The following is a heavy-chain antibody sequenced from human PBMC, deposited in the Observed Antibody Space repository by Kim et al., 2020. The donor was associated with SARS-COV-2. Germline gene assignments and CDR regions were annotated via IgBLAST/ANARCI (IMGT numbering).Heavy chain of an antibody. D-gene: IGHD3-10*01. Sequence: GGSLRLSCAASGFTFSSYTMSWVRQAPGKGLEWVSSISGSSSNTYYADSVKGRFTISRDNSKNTLYLQMNSLRAEDTAVYYCAKGCECVVRGVRHPYYYYGMDVWGQGTTVTVSS. CDR3: AKGCECVVRGVRHPYYYYGMDV. CDR1: GFTFSSYT. V-gene: IGHV3-23*01. CDR2: ISGSSSNT. J-gene: IGHJ6*02.